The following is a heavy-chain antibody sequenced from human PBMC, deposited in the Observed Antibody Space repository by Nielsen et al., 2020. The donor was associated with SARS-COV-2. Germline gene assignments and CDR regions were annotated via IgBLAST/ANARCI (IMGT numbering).Heavy chain of an antibody. CDR2: INHSGST. D-gene: IGHD3-9*01. Sequence: SETLSLTCTVSGGSLSGYFWSWIRQSPGKGLEWIGEINHSGSTNYNPSLRSRVTISIDTSKNQFSLNLRSVTAADKGVYYCARENYDILTGYYRYYYMDVWGKGTTVTVSS. V-gene: IGHV4-34*01. CDR3: ARENYDILTGYYRYYYMDV. CDR1: GGSLSGYF. J-gene: IGHJ6*03.